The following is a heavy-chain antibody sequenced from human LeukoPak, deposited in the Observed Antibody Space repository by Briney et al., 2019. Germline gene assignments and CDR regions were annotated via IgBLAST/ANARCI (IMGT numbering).Heavy chain of an antibody. CDR2: IGIRDDT. Sequence: GGSLRLSCAASGFTFTDYDMHWVRQVIGTGLEWVSAIGIRDDTHYSGSVKGRFTISRENAESSLYLQMNSLRAEDTAVYYCARGGIQVSGIDEFDYWGQGTLVTVSS. V-gene: IGHV3-13*01. D-gene: IGHD5/OR15-5a*01. CDR1: GFTFTDYD. J-gene: IGHJ4*02. CDR3: ARGGIQVSGIDEFDY.